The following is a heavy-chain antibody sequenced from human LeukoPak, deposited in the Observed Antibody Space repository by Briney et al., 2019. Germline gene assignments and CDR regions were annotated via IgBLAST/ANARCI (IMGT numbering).Heavy chain of an antibody. V-gene: IGHV4-34*01. D-gene: IGHD3-16*02. J-gene: IGHJ5*02. Sequence: PSETLSLTCAVSGGSFSGYYWSWIRQPPGKGLEWIGEINHSGSTNYNPSLTSRVTISVDTSKNQFSLKLSSVTAADTAVYYCARVGNYYDYVWGSYRYSINWFDPWGQGTLVTVSS. CDR2: INHSGST. CDR3: ARVGNYYDYVWGSYRYSINWFDP. CDR1: GGSFSGYY.